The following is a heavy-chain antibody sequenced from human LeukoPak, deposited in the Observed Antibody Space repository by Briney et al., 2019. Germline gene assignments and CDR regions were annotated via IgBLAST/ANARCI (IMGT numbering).Heavy chain of an antibody. CDR2: ISSSSSYI. CDR3: ASFSWYYYYGMDV. CDR1: GFTFSSYA. Sequence: GGSLSLSCAASGFTFSSYALNWIRQAQGKGMGRVSSISSSSSYIYYADSVKGRFTISRDNAKNTLYLQMNSLRAEDTAVYYCASFSWYYYYGMDVWGQGTTVTVSS. D-gene: IGHD2-15*01. V-gene: IGHV3-21*01. J-gene: IGHJ6*02.